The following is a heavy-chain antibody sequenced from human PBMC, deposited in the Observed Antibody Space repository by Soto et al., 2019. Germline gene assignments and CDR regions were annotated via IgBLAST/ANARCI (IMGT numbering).Heavy chain of an antibody. D-gene: IGHD6-19*01. CDR3: AREDSSGWSWFDP. Sequence: GGSLRLSCAASGFTFSDCYMNWVRQAPGKGLEWVSSISSSSSYIYYADSVKGRFTISRDNAKNSLYLQMNSLRAEDTAVYYCAREDSSGWSWFDPWGQGTLVTVSS. CDR2: ISSSSSYI. CDR1: GFTFSDCY. V-gene: IGHV3-21*01. J-gene: IGHJ5*02.